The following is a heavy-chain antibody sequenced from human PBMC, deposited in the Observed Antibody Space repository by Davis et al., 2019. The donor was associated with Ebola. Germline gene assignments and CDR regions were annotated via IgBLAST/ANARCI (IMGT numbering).Heavy chain of an antibody. D-gene: IGHD4-11*01. CDR3: ASLTTVTTHDDYYYYYGMDV. V-gene: IGHV3-30-3*01. J-gene: IGHJ6*04. CDR1: GFTFSSYA. Sequence: GGSLRLSCAASGFTFSSYAMHWVRQAPGKGLEWVAVISYDGSNKYYADSVKGRFTISRDNSKNTLYLQMNSLRAEDTAVYYCASLTTVTTHDDYYYYYGMDVWGKGTTVTVSS. CDR2: ISYDGSNK.